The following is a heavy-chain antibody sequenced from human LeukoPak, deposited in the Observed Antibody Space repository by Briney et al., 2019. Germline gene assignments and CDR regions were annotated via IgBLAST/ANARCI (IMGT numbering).Heavy chain of an antibody. J-gene: IGHJ4*02. CDR3: VKELSYGFDY. CDR1: GFSFSSYA. V-gene: IGHV3-64D*06. D-gene: IGHD5-18*01. CDR2: ISSSNGAHT. Sequence: GGSLRLSCSASGFSFSSYAMHWVRQAPGKGLEYVSAISSSNGAHTFYADSVKGRFTISRDNSKNTVFLQMSSLRPQDTAVYYCVKELSYGFDYWGQGTLVTVSS.